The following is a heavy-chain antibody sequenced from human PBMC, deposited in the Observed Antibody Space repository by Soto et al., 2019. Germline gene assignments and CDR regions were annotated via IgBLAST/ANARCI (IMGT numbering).Heavy chain of an antibody. J-gene: IGHJ4*02. CDR2: ISGGGDTT. CDR1: GFTLNNYA. D-gene: IGHD3-10*01. CDR3: AKGRGGSGSLTPRVDF. Sequence: EVQLLESGGGLVQAGGSLRLSCAASGFTLNNYAMTWVRQAPGKGLEWVSAISGGGDTTSYADSVKGRFTVSRDGSKNTLYLQMSSLRAEDTALYYCAKGRGGSGSLTPRVDFWGQGTLVTVSS. V-gene: IGHV3-23*01.